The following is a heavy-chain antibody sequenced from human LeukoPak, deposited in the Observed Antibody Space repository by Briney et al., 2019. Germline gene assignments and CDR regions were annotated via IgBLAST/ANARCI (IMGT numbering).Heavy chain of an antibody. CDR1: EFNVSSNN. J-gene: IGHJ3*02. CDR3: GEYSSRADI. CDR2: IFSDGTT. D-gene: IGHD2-2*01. Sequence: GGSLRLSCAACEFNVSSNNMRWVRQAPGKGLECVSVIFSDGTTYYADSVKGRFSISRDNSKNTLYLHMNSLRAEDTAVYYCGEYSSRADIWGQGTMVTVSS. V-gene: IGHV3-53*01.